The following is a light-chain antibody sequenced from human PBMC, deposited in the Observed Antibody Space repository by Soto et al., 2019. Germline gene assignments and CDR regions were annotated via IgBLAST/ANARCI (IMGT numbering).Light chain of an antibody. CDR2: EAS. V-gene: IGKV1-5*03. CDR1: QSVNRW. Sequence: DSQMTQSPSTLSASVGDRVTITCRASQSVNRWFAWYQQKPGKAPKLLIYEASSLESGVPSRFGGRGYGTEFTITISSLQPDDFAIYYCQQYNSYSWTFGQGTKVDIK. J-gene: IGKJ1*01. CDR3: QQYNSYSWT.